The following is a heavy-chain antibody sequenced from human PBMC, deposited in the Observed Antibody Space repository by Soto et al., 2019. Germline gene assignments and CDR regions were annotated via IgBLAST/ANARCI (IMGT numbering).Heavy chain of an antibody. D-gene: IGHD6-13*01. Sequence: SETLSLTCTVFGGSISSGGYYWSCIRQPPGKGLEWIGYIYYSGSTYYNPSLKSRVTISVDTSKNQFSLKLSSVTAADTAVYYCARERPDGSRLDPCGQGTLVT. CDR1: GGSISSGGYY. V-gene: IGHV4-30-4*01. CDR3: ARERPDGSRLDP. CDR2: IYYSGST. J-gene: IGHJ5*02.